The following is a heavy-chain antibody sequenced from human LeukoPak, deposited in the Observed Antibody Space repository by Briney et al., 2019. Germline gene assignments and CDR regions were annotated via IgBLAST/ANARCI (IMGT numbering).Heavy chain of an antibody. CDR3: ARRGGYSSGWGYFDY. Sequence: SETLSLTCTVSGGSISSSSYYWGWIRQPPGTGLEWIGSIYYSGSTYYNPSLKSRVTISVDTSKNQFSLKLSSVTAADTAVYYCARRGGYSSGWGYFDYWGQGTLVTVSS. J-gene: IGHJ4*02. CDR1: GGSISSSSYY. V-gene: IGHV4-39*01. D-gene: IGHD6-19*01. CDR2: IYYSGST.